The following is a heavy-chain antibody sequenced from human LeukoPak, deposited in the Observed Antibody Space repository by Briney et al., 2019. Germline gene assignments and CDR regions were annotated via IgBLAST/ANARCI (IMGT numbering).Heavy chain of an antibody. J-gene: IGHJ4*02. D-gene: IGHD5-24*01. CDR3: AKKRDGTPYNANFAY. CDR1: ASTFVDYS. CDR2: FPVDSPPT. V-gene: IGHV3-23*01. Sequence: GGCLRPSCAASASTFVDYSMGWVRQAQGKGLEWDSSFPVDSPPTFYADSGKGPVPIARDNSKNTLYLQMNNLRAEDTAVYYCAKKRDGTPYNANFAYWGQGTLVTVSS.